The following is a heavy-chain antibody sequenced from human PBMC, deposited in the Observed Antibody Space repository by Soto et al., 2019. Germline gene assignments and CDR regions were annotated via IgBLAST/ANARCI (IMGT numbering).Heavy chain of an antibody. CDR1: GGTFSSYA. CDR2: IIPIFGTA. D-gene: IGHD3-22*01. Sequence: SVKVSCKASGGTFSSYAISWVRQDPGQGLEWMGGIIPIFGTANYAQKFQGRVTITADESTSTAYMELSSLRSEDTAVYYCARRRTGNYHDPQPQDALDIWGQGTMVTVSS. V-gene: IGHV1-69*13. CDR3: ARRRTGNYHDPQPQDALDI. J-gene: IGHJ3*02.